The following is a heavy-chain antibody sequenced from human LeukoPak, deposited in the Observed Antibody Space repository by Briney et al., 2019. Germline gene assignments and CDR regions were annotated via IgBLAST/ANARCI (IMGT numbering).Heavy chain of an antibody. V-gene: IGHV3-48*01. J-gene: IGHJ4*02. Sequence: GSLRLSCSASGFTFSSYSMNWVRQAPGKGVEWVSYISSSSSTIYYADSVKGRFTISRDNANNSLYLQMNSLRAEDTAVYYCARDRYGDYDFDYWGQGTLVTVSS. CDR3: ARDRYGDYDFDY. CDR2: ISSSSSTI. CDR1: GFTFSSYS. D-gene: IGHD4-17*01.